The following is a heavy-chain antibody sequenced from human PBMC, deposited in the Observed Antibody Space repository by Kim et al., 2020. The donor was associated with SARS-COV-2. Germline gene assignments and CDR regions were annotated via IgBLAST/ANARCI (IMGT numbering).Heavy chain of an antibody. D-gene: IGHD6-19*01. CDR1: GYTFTSYY. Sequence: ASVKVSCKASGYTFTSYYMHWVRQAPGQGLEWMGIINPSGGSTSYAQKFQGRVTMTRDTSTSTVYMELSSLRSEDTAVYYCAREVAGRMPYYYYYYGMDVWGQGTTVTVSS. CDR3: AREVAGRMPYYYYYYGMDV. V-gene: IGHV1-46*01. J-gene: IGHJ6*02. CDR2: INPSGGST.